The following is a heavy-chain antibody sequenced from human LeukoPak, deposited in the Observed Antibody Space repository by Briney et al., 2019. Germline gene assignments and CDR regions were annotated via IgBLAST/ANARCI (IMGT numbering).Heavy chain of an antibody. J-gene: IGHJ6*03. V-gene: IGHV4-61*02. CDR3: ARSPRGYCSGGSCYRRYYYYYYMDV. D-gene: IGHD2-15*01. Sequence: SETLSLTCTVSGGSISSGSYYWSWLRQPAGRGLEWVGRIYTSGSTNYNPSLKSRVTISVDTSKNQFSLKLSSVTAADTAVYYCARSPRGYCSGGSCYRRYYYYYYMDVWGKGTTVTISS. CDR2: IYTSGST. CDR1: GGSISSGSYY.